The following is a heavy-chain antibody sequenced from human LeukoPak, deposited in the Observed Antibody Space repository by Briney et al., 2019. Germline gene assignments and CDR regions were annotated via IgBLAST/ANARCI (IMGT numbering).Heavy chain of an antibody. Sequence: GGTLRLSCAASGFTFSSYGMSWVRQAPGKGLEWVSAISGSGGSTYYADSVKVRFTISRDNSKNTLYLQMNSLRAEGTAVYYCANDPRLRVAYWGEGTLVTVSS. CDR2: ISGSGGST. D-gene: IGHD2-15*01. CDR1: GFTFSSYG. J-gene: IGHJ4*02. CDR3: ANDPRLRVAY. V-gene: IGHV3-23*01.